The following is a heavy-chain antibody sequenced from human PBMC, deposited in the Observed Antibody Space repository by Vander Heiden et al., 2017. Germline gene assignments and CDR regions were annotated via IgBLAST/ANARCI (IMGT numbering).Heavy chain of an antibody. V-gene: IGHV3-48*02. CDR2: ISSSSSTI. Sequence: EVQLVESGGGLVQPGASLRLSCAASGFTFSSYSMNWVRQAPGKGLEWVSYISSSSSTIYYADSVKGRFTISRDNAKNSLYLQMNSLRDEDTAVYYCARDGNGGPDYYYYGMDVWGQGTTVTVSS. J-gene: IGHJ6*02. CDR1: GFTFSSYS. D-gene: IGHD1-1*01. CDR3: ARDGNGGPDYYYYGMDV.